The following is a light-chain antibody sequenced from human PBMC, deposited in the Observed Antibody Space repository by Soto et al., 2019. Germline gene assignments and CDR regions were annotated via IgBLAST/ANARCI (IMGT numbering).Light chain of an antibody. CDR1: SSNIGAGYD. CDR3: QFYDSSLKV. J-gene: IGLJ1*01. Sequence: QSVLTQPPSVSGAPGQRVTISCTGSSSNIGAGYDVHWYQQLPGTAPKLLIYGNSNRPSGVPDRFSGSKSGTSASLAITGLQAEDEADYYCQFYDSSLKVFGTGTNLTVL. CDR2: GNS. V-gene: IGLV1-40*01.